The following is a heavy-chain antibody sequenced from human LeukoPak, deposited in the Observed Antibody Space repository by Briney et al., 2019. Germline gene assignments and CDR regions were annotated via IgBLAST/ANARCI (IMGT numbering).Heavy chain of an antibody. CDR3: ARSYAHIAAAGLDY. CDR2: ISYDGSNK. D-gene: IGHD6-13*01. J-gene: IGHJ4*02. CDR1: RFTFSNYA. V-gene: IGHV3-30-3*01. Sequence: GRSLRLPCAASRFTFSNYAMHWVRQAPGKGLEWVAVISYDGSNKYYADSMKGRFTISRDNSMNTVYLEMSSLRGEDTAVYYCARSYAHIAAAGLDYWGQGTLVTVSS.